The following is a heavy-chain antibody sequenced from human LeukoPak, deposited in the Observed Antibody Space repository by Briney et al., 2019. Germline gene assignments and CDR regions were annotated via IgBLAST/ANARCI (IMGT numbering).Heavy chain of an antibody. V-gene: IGHV3-30*18. Sequence: PGGSLRLSCAASGFTFSRYGMHWVRQAPGKGLEWVAVISYDESNKYYADSVKGRFTISRDISKNTLYLQMNSLRAEDTAVYYCAKDSSSGLFHWYFDLWGRGTLVTVSS. J-gene: IGHJ2*01. CDR2: ISYDESNK. D-gene: IGHD6-19*01. CDR1: GFTFSRYG. CDR3: AKDSSSGLFHWYFDL.